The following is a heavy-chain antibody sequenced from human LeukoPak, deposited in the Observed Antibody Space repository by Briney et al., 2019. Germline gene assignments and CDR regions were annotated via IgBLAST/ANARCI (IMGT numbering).Heavy chain of an antibody. J-gene: IGHJ4*02. V-gene: IGHV3-30*18. CDR1: GFTFTTYT. D-gene: IGHD5-18*01. CDR2: ISYDGSNK. Sequence: GGSLRLSCAASGFTFTTYTMSWVRQAPGKGLEWVAVISYDGSNKYYADSVKGRFTISRDNSKNTLYLQMNSLRAEDTAVYYCAKDFYVDTAMVMDYWGQGTLVTVSS. CDR3: AKDFYVDTAMVMDY.